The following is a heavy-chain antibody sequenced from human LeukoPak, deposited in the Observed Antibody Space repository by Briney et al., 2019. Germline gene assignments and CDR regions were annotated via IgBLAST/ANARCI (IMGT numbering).Heavy chain of an antibody. D-gene: IGHD6-13*01. Sequence: GGSPRLSCAASGFTVSSNYMSWVRQAPGKGLEWVSVIYSGGSTYYADSVKGRFTISRDNAENTLYLQMNTLRADDTAVYYCATEKQQRGFDYWGQGTLVTVSS. CDR1: GFTVSSNY. CDR3: ATEKQQRGFDY. V-gene: IGHV3-53*01. J-gene: IGHJ4*02. CDR2: IYSGGST.